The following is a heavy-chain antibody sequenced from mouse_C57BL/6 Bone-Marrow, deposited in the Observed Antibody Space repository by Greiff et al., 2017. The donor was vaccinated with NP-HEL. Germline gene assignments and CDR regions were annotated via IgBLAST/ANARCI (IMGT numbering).Heavy chain of an antibody. CDR3: ARHEGRTSPWFAY. V-gene: IGHV5-6*02. J-gene: IGHJ3*01. CDR1: GFTFSSYG. CDR2: ISSGGSYT. Sequence: EVMLVESGGDLVKPGGSLKLSCAASGFTFSSYGMSWVRQTPDKRLEWVATISSGGSYTYYPDSVKGRFTISRDNAKNTLYLQMSSLKSEDTAMYYCARHEGRTSPWFAYWGQGTLVTVSA.